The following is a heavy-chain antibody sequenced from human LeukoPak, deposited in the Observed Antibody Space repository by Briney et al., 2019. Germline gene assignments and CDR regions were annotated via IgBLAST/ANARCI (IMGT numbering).Heavy chain of an antibody. D-gene: IGHD6-6*01. CDR2: SYNSGST. V-gene: IGHV4-59*08. Sequence: PSETLSLTCTVSGGSISEYYWSWIRQPPGKGLEWIGSSYNSGSTNYNPSLKSRVTISVDTSKNHFSLNLSSVTAADTAVYYCARQSRGSSSSRDYFDYWGQGTLVTVSS. CDR3: ARQSRGSSSSRDYFDY. J-gene: IGHJ4*02. CDR1: GGSISEYY.